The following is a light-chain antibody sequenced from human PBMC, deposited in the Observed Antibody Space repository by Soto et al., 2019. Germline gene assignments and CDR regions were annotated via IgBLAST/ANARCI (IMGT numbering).Light chain of an antibody. CDR3: TSYTSSSTYV. J-gene: IGLJ1*01. V-gene: IGLV2-14*01. CDR2: DVI. CDR1: SSDVGGFNY. Sequence: QSVLTQPASVSGSPGQSITISCTGTSSDVGGFNYVSWFQQHPGKAPKLLIYDVINRPSGVSHRFSGSKSGNTASLTISGFQAEDEADYYCTSYTSSSTYVFGTGTKVTVL.